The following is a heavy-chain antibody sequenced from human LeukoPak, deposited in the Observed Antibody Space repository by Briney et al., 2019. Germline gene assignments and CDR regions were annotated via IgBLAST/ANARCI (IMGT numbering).Heavy chain of an antibody. CDR1: GGSISSYY. D-gene: IGHD3-3*01. J-gene: IGHJ4*02. CDR2: IYYSGST. V-gene: IGHV4-59*01. Sequence: SETLSLTCTVSGGSISSYYWSWIRQPPGKGLEWIGYIYYSGSTNYNPSLKSRVTISVDTSKNQFSLKLSSVTAADTAVYYRASGRITIFGVVDYWGQGTLVTVSS. CDR3: ASGRITIFGVVDY.